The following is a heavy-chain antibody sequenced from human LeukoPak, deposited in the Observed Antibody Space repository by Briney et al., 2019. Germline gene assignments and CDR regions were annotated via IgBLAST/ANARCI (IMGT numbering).Heavy chain of an antibody. Sequence: GGSLRLSCAASGFTFSSCSMNWVRQAPGKGLEWVSSISSSSSYIYYADSVKGRFTISRDNAKNSLYLQMNSLRAEDTAVYYCARVRSDDSSGYYEDYWGQGTLVTVSS. CDR3: ARVRSDDSSGYYEDY. CDR1: GFTFSSCS. CDR2: ISSSSSYI. D-gene: IGHD3-22*01. V-gene: IGHV3-21*01. J-gene: IGHJ4*02.